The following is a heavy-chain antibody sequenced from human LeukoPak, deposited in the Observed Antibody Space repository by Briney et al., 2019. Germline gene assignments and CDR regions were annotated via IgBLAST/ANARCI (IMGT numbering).Heavy chain of an antibody. J-gene: IGHJ4*02. V-gene: IGHV5-51*01. D-gene: IGHD3-16*02. Sequence: GESLKISCKGSGYSFTSYWIGWVRQMPGKGLEWMGIIYPGDSDTRYSPSFQGQVTISADKSISTAYLQWSSLKASDTAMYYCARLYDYVWGGYRYYYFDYWGQGTLVTVSS. CDR1: GYSFTSYW. CDR3: ARLYDYVWGGYRYYYFDY. CDR2: IYPGDSDT.